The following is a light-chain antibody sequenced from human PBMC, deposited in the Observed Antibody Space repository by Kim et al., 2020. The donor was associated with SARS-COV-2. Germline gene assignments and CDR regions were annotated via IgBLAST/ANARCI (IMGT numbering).Light chain of an antibody. CDR2: GIS. CDR3: QQYADSPPT. CDR1: QSISSIH. J-gene: IGKJ1*01. V-gene: IGKV3-20*01. Sequence: SPGERATLSCRASQSISSIHLAWYQQKRGRAPRLIIYGISNRATDIPDRFSGSGAGTDFTLTISRLEPEDFAVYYCQQYADSPPTFGQGTKVDIK.